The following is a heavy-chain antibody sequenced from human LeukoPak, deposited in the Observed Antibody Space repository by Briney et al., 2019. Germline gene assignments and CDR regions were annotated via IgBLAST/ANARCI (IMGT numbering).Heavy chain of an antibody. Sequence: PSETLSLTCTVSGGSINSYYWNWIRQPPGRELEWIGHIHYSGSTTYSPSLKSRVTISLDTSKNQFSLKLSSVTAADTAMYYCAREDIAMVSPFDYWGQGTLVTVSS. V-gene: IGHV4-59*01. D-gene: IGHD5-18*01. CDR2: IHYSGST. CDR1: GGSINSYY. CDR3: AREDIAMVSPFDY. J-gene: IGHJ4*02.